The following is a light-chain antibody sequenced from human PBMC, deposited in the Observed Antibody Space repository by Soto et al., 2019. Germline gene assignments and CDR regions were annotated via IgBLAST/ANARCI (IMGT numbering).Light chain of an antibody. V-gene: IGKV3-15*01. Sequence: MTQSPPTLSASVGDRVTITCRAGQSINRWLAWYQQKPGQAPRLLIYGASTRATGIPARFSGSGSGTEFTLTISSLQSEDFAVYYCQQYNNWPPRATFGPGTKVDV. CDR2: GAS. CDR1: QSINRW. CDR3: QQYNNWPPRAT. J-gene: IGKJ3*01.